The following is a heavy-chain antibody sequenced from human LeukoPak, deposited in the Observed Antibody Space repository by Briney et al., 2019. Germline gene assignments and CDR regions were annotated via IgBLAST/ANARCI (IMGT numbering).Heavy chain of an antibody. CDR3: ARSHPTYYYDSSGYLD. D-gene: IGHD3-22*01. Sequence: SETLSLTCTVSGGSISSYYWSWIRQPPGKGLEWIGYIYYSGSTNYNPSLKSRVTISVDTSKNQFSLKLSSVTAADTAVYYCARSHPTYYYDSSGYLDWGQGTLVTVSS. CDR1: GGSISSYY. J-gene: IGHJ4*02. CDR2: IYYSGST. V-gene: IGHV4-59*12.